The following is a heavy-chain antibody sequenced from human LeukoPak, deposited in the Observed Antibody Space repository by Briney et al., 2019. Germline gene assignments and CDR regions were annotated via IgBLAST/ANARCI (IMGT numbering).Heavy chain of an antibody. CDR1: GGSISSGSYY. V-gene: IGHV4-39*07. Sequence: SQTLSLTCTVSGGSISSGSYYWSWIRQPPGKGLEWIGSIYHGGSTYYNPSLKSRVTISVDTSKNQFSLKLSSVTAADTAVYFCARDSWPEVVRFDYWGQGTLVTVSS. D-gene: IGHD1-14*01. CDR2: IYHGGST. CDR3: ARDSWPEVVRFDY. J-gene: IGHJ4*02.